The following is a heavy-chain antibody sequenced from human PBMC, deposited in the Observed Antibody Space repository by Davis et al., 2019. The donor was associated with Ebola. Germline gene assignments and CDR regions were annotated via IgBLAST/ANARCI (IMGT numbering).Heavy chain of an antibody. Sequence: MPSETLSLTCTVSGGSISSHYWSWIRQSPGKGLEWIGYIYYSGSTNYNPSLKSRLTISVDSSKNQFSLKLSSVTAADTAVYFCARGWDSSGWHSWGPGTLVIVSS. CDR1: GGSISSHY. D-gene: IGHD6-19*01. V-gene: IGHV4-59*11. CDR2: IYYSGST. J-gene: IGHJ1*01. CDR3: ARGWDSSGWHS.